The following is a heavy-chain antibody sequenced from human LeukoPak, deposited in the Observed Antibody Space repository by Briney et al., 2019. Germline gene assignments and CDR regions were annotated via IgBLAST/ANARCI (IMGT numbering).Heavy chain of an antibody. V-gene: IGHV3-23*01. D-gene: IGHD5-24*01. CDR2: ISPSGGTT. J-gene: IGHJ4*02. CDR1: GFNFNNYA. CDR3: AKDKGGRLQSIPVNSFDY. Sequence: GGSLRLSCAASGFNFNNYAMVWVRQAPGKGLEWVSSISPSGGTTYYADSVKGRFTTSRDNSKNTLYLQMNSLRAEDTAVYYCAKDKGGRLQSIPVNSFDYWGQGTLVTVSS.